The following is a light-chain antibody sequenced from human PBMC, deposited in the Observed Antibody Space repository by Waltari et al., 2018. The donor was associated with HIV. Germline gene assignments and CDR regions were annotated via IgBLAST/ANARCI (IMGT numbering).Light chain of an antibody. Sequence: QSVLTQPPSVSAAPGQQVTISCSGSNSNIGAAYDVHWYQQLPGTAPKLLIYDNDKRPSGIPDRFSGSKSGTSATLGITGLQTGDEADYYCGAWDSSLGAGVFGGGTKLTVL. V-gene: IGLV1-51*01. CDR2: DND. CDR3: GAWDSSLGAGV. J-gene: IGLJ3*02. CDR1: NSNIGAAYD.